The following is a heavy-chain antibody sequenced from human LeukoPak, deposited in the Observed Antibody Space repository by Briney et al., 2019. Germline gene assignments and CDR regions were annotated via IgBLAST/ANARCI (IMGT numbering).Heavy chain of an antibody. CDR3: ARYRIPEVQLERPYYFDC. CDR1: GYSISSGYY. D-gene: IGHD1-1*01. CDR2: IYQSGST. Sequence: SETLSLTCTVSGYSISSGYYWGWIRQPPGKGLEWIGSIYQSGSTYYNSALKSRVTISVDTAKNQFSLNLSSVTAADTAVYYCARYRIPEVQLERPYYFDCWGQGTLVTVSS. J-gene: IGHJ4*02. V-gene: IGHV4-38-2*02.